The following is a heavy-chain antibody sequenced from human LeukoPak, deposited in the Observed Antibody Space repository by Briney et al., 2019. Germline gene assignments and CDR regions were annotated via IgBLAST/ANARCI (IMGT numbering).Heavy chain of an antibody. J-gene: IGHJ3*02. CDR3: ARARPYCSGGTCHRGAFEI. D-gene: IGHD2-15*01. V-gene: IGHV4-59*01. CDR2: IYNTGST. Sequence: LETLSLTCVVSGTSISTYYWNWIRQPPGKELEWIAYIYNTGSTDYNPSLKSRVSISADTSKNQFSLKLSSVTAADTAVYYCARARPYCSGGTCHRGAFEIWGQGTLVTVSS. CDR1: GTSISTYY.